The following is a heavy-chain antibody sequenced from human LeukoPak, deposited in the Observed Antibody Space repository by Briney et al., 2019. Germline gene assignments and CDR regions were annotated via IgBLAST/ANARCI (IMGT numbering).Heavy chain of an antibody. Sequence: PSETLSLTCAVSGGSISSGGYSWSWIRQPPGKGLEWIGYIYYSGSTYYNPSLKSRVTISVDTSKNQFSLKLSSVTAADTAVYYCARDGTVDTATAFDIWGQGTMVTVSS. D-gene: IGHD5-18*01. V-gene: IGHV4-30-4*07. J-gene: IGHJ3*02. CDR3: ARDGTVDTATAFDI. CDR2: IYYSGST. CDR1: GGSISSGGYS.